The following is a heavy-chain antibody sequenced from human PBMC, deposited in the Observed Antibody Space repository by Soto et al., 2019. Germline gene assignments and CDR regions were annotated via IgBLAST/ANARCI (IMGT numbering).Heavy chain of an antibody. CDR3: AKDCSSTSCYAFDY. J-gene: IGHJ4*02. CDR2: ISGSGGTT. V-gene: IGHV3-23*01. CDR1: GFTFRNYA. D-gene: IGHD2-2*01. Sequence: GGSLRLSCAASGFTFRNYAMSWARQAPGKGLEWVSAISGSGGTTHYADSVKGRFTISRDNSKNTLYLQMNSLRVEDTAVYYCAKDCSSTSCYAFDYWGQGSLVTVSS.